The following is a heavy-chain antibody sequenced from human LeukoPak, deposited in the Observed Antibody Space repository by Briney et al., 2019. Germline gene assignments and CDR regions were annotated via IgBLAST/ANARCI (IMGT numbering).Heavy chain of an antibody. Sequence: ASVKVSCKASGYTFTSYDINWVRQATGQGLEWMGSMNPNSGNTGYAQKFQGRVTITRNTSISTAYMELSSLRSEDTAVYYCAREDGSSYTSFDYWGQGTLVTVSS. J-gene: IGHJ4*02. CDR2: MNPNSGNT. CDR3: AREDGSSYTSFDY. V-gene: IGHV1-8*03. D-gene: IGHD6-6*01. CDR1: GYTFTSYD.